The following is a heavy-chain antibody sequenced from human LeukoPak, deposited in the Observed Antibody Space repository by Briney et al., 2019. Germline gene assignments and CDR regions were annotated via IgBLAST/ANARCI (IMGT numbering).Heavy chain of an antibody. CDR2: IIPIFGTA. D-gene: IGHD6-13*01. Sequence: GASVKVSCKASGGTFSSYAISWVRQAPGQGLEWMGGIIPIFGTANYAQKFQGRVTITADESTSTAYMELSGLRSEDTAVYYCEARDGRKNGEQQPVLLHQDAFDIWGQGTMVTVSS. J-gene: IGHJ3*02. CDR3: EARDGRKNGEQQPVLLHQDAFDI. CDR1: GGTFSSYA. V-gene: IGHV1-69*13.